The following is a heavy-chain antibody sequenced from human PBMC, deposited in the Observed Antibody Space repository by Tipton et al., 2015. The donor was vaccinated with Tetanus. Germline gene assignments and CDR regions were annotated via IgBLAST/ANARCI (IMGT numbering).Heavy chain of an antibody. Sequence: TLSLTCVVYGGSFSGYYWSWIRQPPGKGLEWIGEINHSGSTNYNPSLKSRVTISVDTSKNQFSLKVSSVTAADTAVYYCARDDYYDGRGLYYYGLDVWGQGTTVTVSS. CDR1: GGSFSGYY. D-gene: IGHD3-22*01. CDR2: INHSGST. CDR3: ARDDYYDGRGLYYYGLDV. J-gene: IGHJ6*02. V-gene: IGHV4-34*01.